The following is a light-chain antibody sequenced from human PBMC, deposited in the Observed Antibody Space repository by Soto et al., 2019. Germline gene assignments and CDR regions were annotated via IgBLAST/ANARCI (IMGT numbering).Light chain of an antibody. CDR3: QQYNSYSLS. V-gene: IGKV1-5*01. CDR1: QSISSW. CDR2: DAS. J-gene: IGKJ1*01. Sequence: DIQMTQSPSTLSASVGDRVTTTCRASQSISSWLAWYQQKPGKAPKLLIYDASSLESGVPSRFSGSGSGTEFTLNISSLQPNDFATYYCQQYNSYSLSFGQGTKVEIK.